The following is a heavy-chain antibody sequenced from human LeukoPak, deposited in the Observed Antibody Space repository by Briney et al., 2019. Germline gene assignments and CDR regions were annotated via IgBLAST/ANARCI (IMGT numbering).Heavy chain of an antibody. V-gene: IGHV3-30*02. CDR3: AKVSSPAGVPAAPPYYFDY. CDR2: IWYDGSNK. Sequence: TGGSLRLSCAASGFTFDDYAMHWVRQAPGKGLEWVAVIWYDGSNKYYADSVKGRFTISRDNSKNTLYLQMNSLRAEDTALYYCAKVSSPAGVPAAPPYYFDYWGQGTLVTVSS. CDR1: GFTFDDYA. D-gene: IGHD2-2*01. J-gene: IGHJ4*02.